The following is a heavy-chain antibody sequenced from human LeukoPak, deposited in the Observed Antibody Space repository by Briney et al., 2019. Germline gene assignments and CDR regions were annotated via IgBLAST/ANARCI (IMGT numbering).Heavy chain of an antibody. CDR1: GDSLTRYF. Sequence: SETLSLTCNVSGDSLTRYFWSWIRQTPGKGLEWIGYVFHSGTTNYCPSLKSRVTISLDTSKKQFYLRLASVTAADTAVYYCARRMATVTDTFDIWGRGTMVSVSS. D-gene: IGHD5-24*01. CDR2: VFHSGTT. V-gene: IGHV4-59*08. J-gene: IGHJ3*02. CDR3: ARRMATVTDTFDI.